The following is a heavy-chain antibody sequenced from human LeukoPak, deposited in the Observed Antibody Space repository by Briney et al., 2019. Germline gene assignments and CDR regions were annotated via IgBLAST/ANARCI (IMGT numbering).Heavy chain of an antibody. D-gene: IGHD3-10*01. Sequence: GGSLRLSCAASGFTFSTYWMTWVRQAPGKGLEWVANIKQDGSEKYYVDSVKGRFTISRDNAKNSLYLQMNSLRAEDTAVYYCAREKETLLSITMVRGLIRRHYYMDVWGKGTTVTISS. CDR2: IKQDGSEK. CDR3: AREKETLLSITMVRGLIRRHYYMDV. V-gene: IGHV3-7*01. J-gene: IGHJ6*03. CDR1: GFTFSTYW.